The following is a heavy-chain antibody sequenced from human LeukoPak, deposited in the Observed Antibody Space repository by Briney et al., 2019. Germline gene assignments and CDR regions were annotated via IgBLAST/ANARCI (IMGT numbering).Heavy chain of an antibody. CDR3: ARSLGSSSSAFDY. J-gene: IGHJ4*02. D-gene: IGHD6-6*01. CDR2: ISYDGSNK. V-gene: IGHV3-30*03. Sequence: PGGSLRLSCAASGFTFSSYWMSWVRQAPGKGLEWVAVISYDGSNKYYADSVKGRFTISRDNSKNTLYLQMNSLRAEDTAVYYCARSLGSSSSAFDYWGQGTLVTVSS. CDR1: GFTFSSYW.